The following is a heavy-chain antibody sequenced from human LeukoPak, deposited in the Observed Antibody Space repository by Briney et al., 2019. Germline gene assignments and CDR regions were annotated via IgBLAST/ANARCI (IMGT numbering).Heavy chain of an antibody. CDR2: INHSGST. CDR1: GGSFSGYY. J-gene: IGHJ4*02. D-gene: IGHD2-2*02. Sequence: PSETLSLTCAVYGGSFSGYYWSWIRQPPGKGLEWIGEINHSGSTNYNPPLKSRVTISVDTSKSQFSLKLSSVTAADTAVYYCARVDGGVVPAAISSPHFDYWGQGTLVTVSS. V-gene: IGHV4-34*01. CDR3: ARVDGGVVPAAISSPHFDY.